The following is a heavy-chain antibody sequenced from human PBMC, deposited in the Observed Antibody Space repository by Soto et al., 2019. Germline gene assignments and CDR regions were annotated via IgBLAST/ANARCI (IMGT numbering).Heavy chain of an antibody. D-gene: IGHD6-13*01. CDR3: ARGVAAAGKNYYYYGMDV. J-gene: IGHJ6*02. Sequence: QVQLVQSGAEVTKPGSSVKVSCKASGGTFSSYAISWVRQAPGQGLEWLGGIIPIFGTANYAQKFQGRVTITADESTSTAYMELSSLRSEDTAVYYCARGVAAAGKNYYYYGMDVWGQGNTVTVSS. CDR2: IIPIFGTA. CDR1: GGTFSSYA. V-gene: IGHV1-69*01.